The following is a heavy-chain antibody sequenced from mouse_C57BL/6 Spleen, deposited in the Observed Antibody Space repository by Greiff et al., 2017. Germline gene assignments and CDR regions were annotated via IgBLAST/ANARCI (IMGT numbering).Heavy chain of an antibody. CDR1: GYAFSSSW. CDR3: ARGGLRGWYFDV. CDR2: IYPGDGDT. Sequence: QVQLKESGPELVKPGASVKISCKASGYAFSSSWMNWVKQRPGKGLEWIGRIYPGDGDTNYNGKFKGKATLTADKSSSTAYMQLSSLTSEDSAVYFCARGGLRGWYFDVWGTGTTVTVSS. D-gene: IGHD2-4*01. V-gene: IGHV1-82*01. J-gene: IGHJ1*03.